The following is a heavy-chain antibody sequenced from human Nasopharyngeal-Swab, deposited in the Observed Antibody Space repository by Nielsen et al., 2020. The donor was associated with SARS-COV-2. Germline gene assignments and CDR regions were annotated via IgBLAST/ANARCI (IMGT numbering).Heavy chain of an antibody. CDR3: ARDRGINWFDP. V-gene: IGHV1-2*06. J-gene: IGHJ5*02. CDR2: INPNSGGT. CDR1: GYTFTGYY. Sequence: ASVTVSCKASGYTFTGYYMHWVRQAPGQGLECMGRINPNSGGTNYALKFQGRVTMTRDTSISTAYMALSRLRSDDTAVYYCARDRGINWFDPWGQGTLVTVSS.